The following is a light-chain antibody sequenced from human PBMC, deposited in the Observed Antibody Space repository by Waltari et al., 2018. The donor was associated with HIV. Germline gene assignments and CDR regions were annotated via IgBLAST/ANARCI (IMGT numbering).Light chain of an antibody. Sequence: QSALTQPRSVSGSPGQSVTISCTGTSSDVTTYNYVSWYQQHPGKAPKVMIYDVTKRPSGVPDRFSGSKSGNTASLTISGLQAEDEADYYCGSYAGSYTWVFGGGTKLTVL. J-gene: IGLJ3*02. CDR2: DVT. V-gene: IGLV2-11*01. CDR1: SSDVTTYNY. CDR3: GSYAGSYTWV.